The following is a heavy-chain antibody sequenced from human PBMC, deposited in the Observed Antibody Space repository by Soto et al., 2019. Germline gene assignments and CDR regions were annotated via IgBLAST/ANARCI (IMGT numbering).Heavy chain of an antibody. CDR1: GYSFTSYW. CDR3: ARHTALGYCSGGSCYFDY. Sequence: HGESLKISCKGSGYSFTSYWIGWVRQMPGKGLEWMGIIYPGDSDTRYSPSFQGQVTISADKSISTAYLQWSSLKASDTAMYYCARHTALGYCSGGSCYFDYWGQGTLVTVSS. D-gene: IGHD2-15*01. CDR2: IYPGDSDT. V-gene: IGHV5-51*01. J-gene: IGHJ4*02.